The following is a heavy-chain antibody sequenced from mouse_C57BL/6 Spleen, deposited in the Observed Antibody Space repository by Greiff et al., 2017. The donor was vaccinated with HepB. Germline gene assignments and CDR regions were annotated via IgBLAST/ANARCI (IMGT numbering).Heavy chain of an antibody. Sequence: VQLVESGAELVMPGASVKLSCKASGYTFTSYWMHWVKQRPGQGLEWIGEIDPSDSYTNYNQKFKGKSTLTVDKSSSTAYMQLSSLTSEDSAVYYCARPYYGSSYSWYFDVWGTGTTVTVSS. J-gene: IGHJ1*03. CDR1: GYTFTSYW. V-gene: IGHV1-69*01. CDR3: ARPYYGSSYSWYFDV. CDR2: IDPSDSYT. D-gene: IGHD1-1*01.